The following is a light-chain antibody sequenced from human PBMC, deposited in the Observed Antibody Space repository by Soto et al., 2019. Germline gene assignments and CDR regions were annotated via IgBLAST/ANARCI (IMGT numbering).Light chain of an antibody. J-gene: IGKJ1*01. CDR1: QSSSSY. V-gene: IGKV1-39*01. Sequence: DIQMTQSPSSLSASVGDRVTITCRASQSSSSYLNWYQQKPGKAPKLLIYAASSLQSCVPSRFSGSGSGTDFTLTISSLQPEDVATYYCQQSYSTPRTFGQGTTVDIK. CDR3: QQSYSTPRT. CDR2: AAS.